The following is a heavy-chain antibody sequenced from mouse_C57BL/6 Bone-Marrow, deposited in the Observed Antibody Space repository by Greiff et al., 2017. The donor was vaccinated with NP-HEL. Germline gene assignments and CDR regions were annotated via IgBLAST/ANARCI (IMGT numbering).Heavy chain of an antibody. CDR1: GYTFTDYY. J-gene: IGHJ3*01. Sequence: VQLQQSGPVLVKPGASVKMSCKASGYTFTDYYMNWVKQSHGKSLEWIGVINPYNGGTSYNQKFKGKATLTVDKSSSTAYMELNSLTSEDSAVYDGAREVFYGNYAWFAYWGQGTLVTVSA. CDR2: INPYNGGT. V-gene: IGHV1-19*01. D-gene: IGHD2-1*01. CDR3: AREVFYGNYAWFAY.